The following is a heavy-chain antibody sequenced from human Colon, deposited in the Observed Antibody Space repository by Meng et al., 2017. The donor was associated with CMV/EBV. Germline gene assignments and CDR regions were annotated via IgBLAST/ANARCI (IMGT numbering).Heavy chain of an antibody. CDR1: GFTLKTYM. CDR2: LGGSGGIT. CDR3: AKGRTTIFGVGDSAMDV. D-gene: IGHD3-3*02. V-gene: IGHV3-23*01. Sequence: GGSLRLSCVASGFTLKTYMMTWVRQAPGKGLERVAGLGGSGGITLYADSVKGRFTVSRDNSKNTLYLQMNSLRAEDTAVYYCAKGRTTIFGVGDSAMDVWGQGTTVTVSS. J-gene: IGHJ6*02.